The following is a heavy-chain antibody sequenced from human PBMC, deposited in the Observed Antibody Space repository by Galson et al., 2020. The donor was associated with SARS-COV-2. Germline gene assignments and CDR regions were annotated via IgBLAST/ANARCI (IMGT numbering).Heavy chain of an antibody. CDR3: ARFPFPEWPAAY. CDR2: INPNSGGI. D-gene: IGHD3-3*02. CDR1: GYTFTDYY. J-gene: IGHJ4*02. V-gene: IGHV1-2*02. Sequence: ASVKVSCKASGYTFTDYYIHWVRQAPGQGLEWMGYINPNSGGINFDQKFQGRVTLTRDTSVNTAYLGLTRLTSDDTAVYYCARFPFPEWPAAYWGQGTLVTVSS.